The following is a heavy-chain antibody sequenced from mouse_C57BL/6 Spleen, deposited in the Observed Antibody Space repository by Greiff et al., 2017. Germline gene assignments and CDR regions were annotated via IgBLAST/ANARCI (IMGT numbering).Heavy chain of an antibody. CDR3: AGFYYYGSSSLYYAMDY. CDR1: GFTFSDYG. D-gene: IGHD1-1*01. CDR2: ISSGSSTI. Sequence: EVKLMESGGGLVKPGGSLKLSCAASGFTFSDYGMHWVRQAPEKGLEWVAYISSGSSTIYYADTVKGRFTISRDNAKNTLFLQMTSLRSEDTAMYYCAGFYYYGSSSLYYAMDYWGQGTSVTVSS. J-gene: IGHJ4*01. V-gene: IGHV5-17*01.